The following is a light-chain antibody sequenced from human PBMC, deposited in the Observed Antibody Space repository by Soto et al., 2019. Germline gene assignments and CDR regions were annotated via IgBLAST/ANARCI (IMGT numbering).Light chain of an antibody. Sequence: DIQMTQSPSTLSASVGDRVTITCRASQSTSTWLAWYQQRPGKTPKLLISEASNLESGVASRFSGSGSGTEFTLTISSLQPDDFATYYCQQYITYPYAFGQGTKVEIK. V-gene: IGKV1-5*03. CDR2: EAS. J-gene: IGKJ1*01. CDR1: QSTSTW. CDR3: QQYITYPYA.